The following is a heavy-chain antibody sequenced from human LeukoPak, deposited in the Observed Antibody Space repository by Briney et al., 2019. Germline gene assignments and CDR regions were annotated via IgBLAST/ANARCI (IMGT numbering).Heavy chain of an antibody. CDR2: IWYDGSNK. Sequence: GRSLRLSCAASGFTFSSYGMHWVRQAPGKGLEWVAVIWYDGSNKYYADSVNGRFTISRDNYKNTLYLQMNSLRAEDTAVYYCSRESGFGENRRYFDYWGQGTLVTVSS. CDR1: GFTFSSYG. J-gene: IGHJ4*02. D-gene: IGHD3-10*01. V-gene: IGHV3-33*01. CDR3: SRESGFGENRRYFDY.